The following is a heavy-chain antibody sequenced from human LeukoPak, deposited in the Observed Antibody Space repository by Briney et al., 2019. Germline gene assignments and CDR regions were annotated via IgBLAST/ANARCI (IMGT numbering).Heavy chain of an antibody. J-gene: IGHJ6*03. Sequence: SETLSLTCTVSGGSISSSSYYWGWIRQPPGKGLEWIGSIYYSGSTYYNPSLKSRVTISVDTSKNQFSLKLSSATAADTAVYYCARVLSYGLNYYYMDVWGKGTTVTVSS. D-gene: IGHD5-18*01. CDR2: IYYSGST. CDR3: ARVLSYGLNYYYMDV. CDR1: GGSISSSSYY. V-gene: IGHV4-39*07.